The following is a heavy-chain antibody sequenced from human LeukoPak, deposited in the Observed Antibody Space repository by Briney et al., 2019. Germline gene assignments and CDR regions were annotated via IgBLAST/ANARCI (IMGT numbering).Heavy chain of an antibody. CDR1: GYTFTGYY. Sequence: ASVKVSCKASGYTFTGYYMHWVRQAPGQGPEWMGWINPNSGGTNYAQKFQGRVTMTRDTSISTAYMELSRLRSDDTAVYYCARGDSSSWYTGRGVYYFDYWGQGTLVTVSS. D-gene: IGHD6-13*01. CDR3: ARGDSSSWYTGRGVYYFDY. V-gene: IGHV1-2*02. J-gene: IGHJ4*02. CDR2: INPNSGGT.